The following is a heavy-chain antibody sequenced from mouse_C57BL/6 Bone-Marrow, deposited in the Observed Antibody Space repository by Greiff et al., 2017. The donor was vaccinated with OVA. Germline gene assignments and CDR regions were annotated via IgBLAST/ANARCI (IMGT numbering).Heavy chain of an antibody. V-gene: IGHV3-8*01. J-gene: IGHJ2*01. Sequence: DVQLVESGPGLAKPSQTLSLTCSVTGYSITSDYWSWIRKFPGNKLEYMGYISYSGSTYYNPSLKSRISITRDTSKNQYYLQLNSVTTEDTATYYCARGHYGSPYFDYWGQGTTLTVSS. CDR3: ARGHYGSPYFDY. CDR2: ISYSGST. D-gene: IGHD1-1*01. CDR1: GYSITSDY.